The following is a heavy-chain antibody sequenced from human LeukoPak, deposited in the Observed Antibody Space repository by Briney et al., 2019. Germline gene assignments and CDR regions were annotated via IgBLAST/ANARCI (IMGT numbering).Heavy chain of an antibody. J-gene: IGHJ4*02. V-gene: IGHV3-23*01. Sequence: GGSLRLSCAASGFTFSSYAMSWVRQAPGKGLEWVSAISGSGGSTYYADSVKGRFTISRDNSKNTLYLQMNSLRAEDTAVYYCARRRPGYYYDSSGSSAPDLDYWGQGTLVTVSS. CDR3: ARRRPGYYYDSSGSSAPDLDY. D-gene: IGHD3-22*01. CDR2: ISGSGGST. CDR1: GFTFSSYA.